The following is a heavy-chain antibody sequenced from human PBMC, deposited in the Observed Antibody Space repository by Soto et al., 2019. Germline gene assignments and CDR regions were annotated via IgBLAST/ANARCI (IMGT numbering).Heavy chain of an antibody. J-gene: IGHJ5*02. V-gene: IGHV4-59*01. D-gene: IGHD3-3*01. CDR1: GGSISSYY. CDR3: ARVVGVVPNWFDP. Sequence: SETLSLTCTVSGGSISSYYWSWIRQPPGKGLEWIGYIYYSGSTNYNPSLKSRVTISVDTSKNQFSLKLSSVTAADTAVYYCARVVGVVPNWFDPWGQGTLVTVSS. CDR2: IYYSGST.